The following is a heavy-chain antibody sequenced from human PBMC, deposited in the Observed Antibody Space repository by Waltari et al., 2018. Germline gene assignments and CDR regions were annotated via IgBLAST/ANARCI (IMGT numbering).Heavy chain of an antibody. CDR2: INPNSGGT. J-gene: IGHJ4*02. Sequence: VQLLESGGGLVQPGGSLRLSCAASGFTFSSYAMSWVRQAPGKGLEWMGWINPNSGGTNYAQKFQGRVTMTRDTSISTAYMELSRLRSDDTAVYYCARSGVGIAVAVDYWGQGTLVTVSS. CDR3: ARSGVGIAVAVDY. CDR1: GFTFSSYA. D-gene: IGHD6-19*01. V-gene: IGHV1-2*02.